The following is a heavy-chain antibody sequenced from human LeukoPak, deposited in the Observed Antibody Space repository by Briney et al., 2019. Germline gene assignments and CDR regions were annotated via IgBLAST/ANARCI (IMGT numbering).Heavy chain of an antibody. CDR1: GFSFSSYW. CDR3: ARDLSIAVAGVDY. CDR2: IKQDGSEK. V-gene: IGHV3-7*01. J-gene: IGHJ4*02. D-gene: IGHD6-19*01. Sequence: PGGSLRLSCAASGFSFSSYWMSWARQAPGKGLEWVANIKQDGSEKYYVDSVKGRFTISRDNAKNSLYLHMNSLRAEDTAVYYCARDLSIAVAGVDYWGQGTLVTVSS.